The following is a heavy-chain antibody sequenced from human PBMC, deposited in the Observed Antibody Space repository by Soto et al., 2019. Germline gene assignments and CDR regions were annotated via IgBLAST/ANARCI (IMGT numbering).Heavy chain of an antibody. Sequence: QVQLVQSGAEVKKPGSSVKVSCKASGGTFSSYTISWVRQAPGQGLEWMGRIIPILGIANYAQKFQGRVTITADKSTSTAYMELSSLRSEDTAVYYCARDYGDHEGWFDPWGQGTLVTVSS. D-gene: IGHD4-17*01. V-gene: IGHV1-69*08. CDR3: ARDYGDHEGWFDP. CDR1: GGTFSSYT. CDR2: IIPILGIA. J-gene: IGHJ5*02.